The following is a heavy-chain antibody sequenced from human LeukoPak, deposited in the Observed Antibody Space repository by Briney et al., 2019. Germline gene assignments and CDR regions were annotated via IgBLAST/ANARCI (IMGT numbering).Heavy chain of an antibody. J-gene: IGHJ4*02. CDR2: INPNNGGT. CDR1: GYTFTGYY. Sequence: ASVKVSCKASGYTFTGYYMHWVRQAPGQGLEWMGWINPNNGGTNYAQKFQGWVTMTRDTSISTAYMELSRLRSDDTAVYYCARSGSYQYYFDYWGQGTLVTVSS. V-gene: IGHV1-2*04. CDR3: ARSGSYQYYFDY. D-gene: IGHD1-26*01.